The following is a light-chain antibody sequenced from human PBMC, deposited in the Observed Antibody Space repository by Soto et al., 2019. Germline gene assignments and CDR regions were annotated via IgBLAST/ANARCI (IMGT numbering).Light chain of an antibody. CDR2: GAS. CDR1: QSVSSN. J-gene: IGKJ2*01. CDR3: QQYNKWPYT. Sequence: EIVMTQSPATLSVSPGERAALSCRASQSVSSNFAWYQQKPGQAPRLLIYGASTRATGIPARFSGSESGTEFTLTISSLQSEDFAVYYCQQYNKWPYTFGQGTKVEIK. V-gene: IGKV3-15*01.